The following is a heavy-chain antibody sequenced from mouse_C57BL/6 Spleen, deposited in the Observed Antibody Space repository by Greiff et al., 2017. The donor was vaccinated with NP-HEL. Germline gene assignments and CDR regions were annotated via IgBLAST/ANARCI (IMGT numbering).Heavy chain of an antibody. Sequence: EVKLMESGGGLVKPGGSLKLSCAASGFTFSDYGMHWVRQAPEKGLEWVAYISSGSSTIYYADTVKGRFSISRDNAKNTLFLQMTSLRSEDTAMYYCATPLANWDVCYWSQGATLTVSS. D-gene: IGHD4-1*01. CDR2: ISSGSSTI. CDR3: ATPLANWDVCY. J-gene: IGHJ2*01. CDR1: GFTFSDYG. V-gene: IGHV5-17*01.